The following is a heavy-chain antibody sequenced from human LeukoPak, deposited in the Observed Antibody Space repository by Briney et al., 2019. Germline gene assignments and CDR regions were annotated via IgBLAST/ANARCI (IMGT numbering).Heavy chain of an antibody. Sequence: GGSLRLSCAASGFTVSSNYMSWVRQAPGKGLEWVSSISSASTYIYYADSVKGRFTISRDNAKNSLYLQMNSLRAEDTAMYYCARLVWDTTMADGDIDSWGQGTLLIVSS. CDR2: ISSASTYI. CDR3: ARLVWDTTMADGDIDS. V-gene: IGHV3-21*01. J-gene: IGHJ4*02. CDR1: GFTVSSNY. D-gene: IGHD5-18*01.